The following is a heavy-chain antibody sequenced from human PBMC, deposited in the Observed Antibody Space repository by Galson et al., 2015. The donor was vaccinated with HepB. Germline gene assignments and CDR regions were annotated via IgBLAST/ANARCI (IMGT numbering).Heavy chain of an antibody. Sequence: SVKVSCKASGNPSGNYVIFWVRQAPAKRLEWMGWINAGNGNTQYSDSFQDRVTITRSTSATTVYMELSSLTSEDTAVYYCARGGDSLDYWGQGTLVTVSS. V-gene: IGHV1-3*01. CDR3: ARGGDSLDY. CDR2: INAGNGNT. D-gene: IGHD2-21*01. CDR1: GNPSGNYV. J-gene: IGHJ4*02.